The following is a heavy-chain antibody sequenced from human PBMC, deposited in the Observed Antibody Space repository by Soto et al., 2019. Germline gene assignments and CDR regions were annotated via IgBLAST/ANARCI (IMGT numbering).Heavy chain of an antibody. J-gene: IGHJ6*02. V-gene: IGHV1-2*02. CDR1: GYTFTGYY. CDR2: INPNSGGT. D-gene: IGHD6-6*01. CDR3: ASQGQLVRVIYYYGMDV. Sequence: ASVKVSCKASGYTFTGYYMHWVRQAPGQGLEWMGWINPNSGGTNYAQKFQGRVTMTRDTSISTAYMELSRLRSDDTAVYYCASQGQLVRVIYYYGMDVWGQGTTVTVS.